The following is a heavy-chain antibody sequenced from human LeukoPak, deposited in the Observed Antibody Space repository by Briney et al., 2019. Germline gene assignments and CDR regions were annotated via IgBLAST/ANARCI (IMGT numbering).Heavy chain of an antibody. D-gene: IGHD2-2*01. J-gene: IGHJ4*02. CDR2: IRYDGSNK. Sequence: PGGSLRLSCAASRFTFSSYGMHWVRQAPGKGLEWVAFIRYDGSNKYYADSVKGRFTISRDNSKNTLYLQMNSLRAEDTAVYYCAKDPTFLDLGYCSSTSCYHHYFDYGGQGTLVTVS. CDR3: AKDPTFLDLGYCSSTSCYHHYFDY. V-gene: IGHV3-30*02. CDR1: RFTFSSYG.